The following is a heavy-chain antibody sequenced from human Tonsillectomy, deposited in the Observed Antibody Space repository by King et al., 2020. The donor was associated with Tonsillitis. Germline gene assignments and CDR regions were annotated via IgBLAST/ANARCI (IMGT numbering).Heavy chain of an antibody. CDR2: ISYDGSIK. V-gene: IGHV3-30*18. CDR1: GFIFSSYG. J-gene: IGHJ4*02. D-gene: IGHD3-10*01. CDR3: AKVRLGYYCASGSDYRDDFDS. Sequence: QLVQSGGGVVQPGRSLRLSCAASGFIFSSYGMHWVRQAPGKGLEWVAVISYDGSIKKYADSVKGRFTMSRDNSKNTLYLQMNSLRAEDTAVYYCAKVRLGYYCASGSDYRDDFDSWGQGSLVTVSS.